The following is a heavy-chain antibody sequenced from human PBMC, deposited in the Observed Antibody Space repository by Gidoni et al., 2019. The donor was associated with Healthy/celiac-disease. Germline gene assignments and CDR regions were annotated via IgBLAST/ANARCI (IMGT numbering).Heavy chain of an antibody. Sequence: EVQLVETGGGLIQPGGSLRLSWAASGFTVSSNYMSWVRQAPGKGLEWVSVIYSGGSTYYADSVKGRFTISRDNSKNTLYLQMNSLRAEDTAVYYCARDPDYYYGMDVWGQGTTVTVSS. CDR3: ARDPDYYYGMDV. J-gene: IGHJ6*02. V-gene: IGHV3-53*02. CDR2: IYSGGST. CDR1: GFTVSSNY.